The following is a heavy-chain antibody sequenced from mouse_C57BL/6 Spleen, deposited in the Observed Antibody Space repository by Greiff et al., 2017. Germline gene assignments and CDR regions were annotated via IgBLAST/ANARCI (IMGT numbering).Heavy chain of an antibody. J-gene: IGHJ3*01. D-gene: IGHD1-1*01. CDR1: GFTFSNYW. CDR3: AGGYDSGPWFAY. V-gene: IGHV6-3*01. Sequence: EVKVEESGGGLVQPGGSMKLSCVASGFTFSNYWMNWVRQSPEQGLEWVAQISLKSDNYATHYAESVKGRFTISRDDSKSSVYLQMNNLRAEDTGIYYCAGGYDSGPWFAYWGQGTLVTVSA. CDR2: ISLKSDNYAT.